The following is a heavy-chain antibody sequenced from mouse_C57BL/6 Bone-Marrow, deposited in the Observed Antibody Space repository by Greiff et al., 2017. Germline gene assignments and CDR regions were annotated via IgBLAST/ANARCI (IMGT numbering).Heavy chain of an antibody. J-gene: IGHJ4*01. CDR2: INPSSGYT. CDR1: GYTFTSYT. Sequence: VKLQESGAELARPGASVKMSCKASGYTFTSYTMHWVKQRPGQGLEWIGYINPSSGYTKYNQKFKDKATLTADKSSSTAYMQLSSLTSEDSAGYYCARVYYAMDYWGQGTSVTVSS. V-gene: IGHV1-4*01. CDR3: ARVYYAMDY.